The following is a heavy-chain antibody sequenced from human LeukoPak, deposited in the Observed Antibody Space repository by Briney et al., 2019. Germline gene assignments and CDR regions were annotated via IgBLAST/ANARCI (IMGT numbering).Heavy chain of an antibody. J-gene: IGHJ4*02. Sequence: SETLSLTCSVSGDSISNGHYYWGWIRQPPGKGLEWLATISSRGSTFYNPSLKSRVTISVDTSKNQISLNLISVTASDTSLYYCARLNPLEHLFSFYFDSWGQGILATVSS. CDR1: GDSISNGHYY. D-gene: IGHD3-3*01. CDR3: ARLNPLEHLFSFYFDS. V-gene: IGHV4-39*01. CDR2: ISSRGST.